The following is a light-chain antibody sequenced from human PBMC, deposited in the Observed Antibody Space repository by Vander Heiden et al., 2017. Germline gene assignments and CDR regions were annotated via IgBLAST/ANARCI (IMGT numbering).Light chain of an antibody. CDR2: DVS. J-gene: IGLJ3*02. V-gene: IGLV2-14*01. CDR1: SSDVGGYNY. Sequence: QSALPQPASVSGSPGQSITISRTGTSSDVGGYNYVSWYKQHPGKAPKRMIYDVSKRPSGVSNRFSGSKSGNTASLTISGLQAEDEADYYCSSYTSSSTLWVFGGGTKLTVL. CDR3: SSYTSSSTLWV.